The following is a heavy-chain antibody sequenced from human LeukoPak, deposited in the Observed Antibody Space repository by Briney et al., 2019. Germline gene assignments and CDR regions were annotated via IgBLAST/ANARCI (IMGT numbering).Heavy chain of an antibody. CDR2: VSSSSRYR. J-gene: IGHJ4*02. CDR3: ARGGSSILDY. V-gene: IGHV3-21*01. Sequence: GGSLRLSCAASGFTFSSYGMNWVRQAPGQGLEWVSSVSSSSRYRYYADSVKGRFSISTDNAKNSLYLQMNSLRAEDTAVYYCARGGSSILDYWGQGTLVTVSS. CDR1: GFTFSSYG. D-gene: IGHD1-26*01.